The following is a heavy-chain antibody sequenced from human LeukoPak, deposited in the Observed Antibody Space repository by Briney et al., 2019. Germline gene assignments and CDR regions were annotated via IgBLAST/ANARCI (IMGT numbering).Heavy chain of an antibody. CDR3: ARGDGYNFFDY. Sequence: GGSLRLSCAVSGLSVNNNYIRCVRQAPGKGLEGVSVFYVGGATYYAASVKGRFTISRDNSENTLYLQMKSLRADDTAVYYCARGDGYNFFDYWGQGILVTVSS. J-gene: IGHJ4*02. D-gene: IGHD5-24*01. CDR1: GLSVNNNY. V-gene: IGHV3-53*01. CDR2: FYVGGAT.